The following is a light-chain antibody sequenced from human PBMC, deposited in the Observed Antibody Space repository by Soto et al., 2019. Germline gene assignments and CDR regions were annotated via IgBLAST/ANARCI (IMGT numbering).Light chain of an antibody. CDR1: SSNIGAGYD. CDR3: QSYDSSRSGYV. V-gene: IGLV1-40*01. Sequence: QLVLTQPPSVSGAPGQRVTISCTGSSSNIGAGYDVHWYQQLPGTAPKHLIYGNSNRPSGVPDRFAGSKSGTSASLAITGFQAEDEADYYCQSYDSSRSGYVFGTGTKLTVL. CDR2: GNS. J-gene: IGLJ1*01.